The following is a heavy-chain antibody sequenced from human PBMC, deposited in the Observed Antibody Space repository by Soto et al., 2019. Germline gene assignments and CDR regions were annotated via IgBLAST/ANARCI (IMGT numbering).Heavy chain of an antibody. CDR2: INHSGST. Sequence: PSETLSLTSAVYGGSFSGYYWSWIRQPPGKGLEWIGEINHSGSTNYNPSLKSRVTISVDTSKNQFSLKLSSVTAADTAVYYCARGLGDETLVRLKNWFDPWGQGTLVTVSS. CDR3: ARGLGDETLVRLKNWFDP. V-gene: IGHV4-34*01. J-gene: IGHJ5*02. D-gene: IGHD2-2*01. CDR1: GGSFSGYY.